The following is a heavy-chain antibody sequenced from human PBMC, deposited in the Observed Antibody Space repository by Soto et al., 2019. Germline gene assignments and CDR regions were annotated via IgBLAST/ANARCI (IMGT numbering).Heavy chain of an antibody. CDR1: GFTFSSFA. CDR2: ISYNGRKK. D-gene: IGHD3-22*01. J-gene: IGHJ4*02. CDR3: ARAPKYYYDGSGYSFDY. Sequence: GGSLRLSCAASGFTFSSFAMHWVRQAPGKGLEWVAVISYNGRKKNFADSVQSRFIISRDNSNNMLYLEMNSLSPEDAGVYYCARAPKYYYDGSGYSFDYWGQGTLVTVSS. V-gene: IGHV3-30*04.